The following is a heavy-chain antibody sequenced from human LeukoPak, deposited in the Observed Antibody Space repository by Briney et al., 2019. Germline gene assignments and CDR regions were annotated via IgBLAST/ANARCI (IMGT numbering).Heavy chain of an antibody. J-gene: IGHJ4*02. D-gene: IGHD1-26*01. CDR2: IIPIFGTA. Sequence: SVKVSCKASGYTFTSYGISWVRQAPAQGREWMGGIIPIFGTANHEHKFQGRVTITADEATRTAYMELSSLRSEDTAVYYFARIPNGGSYLSEFHYWGQGTLVTVSS. V-gene: IGHV1-69*13. CDR1: GYTFTSYG. CDR3: ARIPNGGSYLSEFHY.